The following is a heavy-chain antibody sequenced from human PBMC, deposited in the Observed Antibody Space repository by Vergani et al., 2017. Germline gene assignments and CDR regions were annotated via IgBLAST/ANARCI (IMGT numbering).Heavy chain of an antibody. V-gene: IGHV3-33*01. CDR3: ARDLDSNYVGVGY. CDR1: GFTFSSYG. J-gene: IGHJ4*02. CDR2: IWYDGSNK. D-gene: IGHD4-11*01. Sequence: QVQLVESGGGVVQPGRSLRLSCAASGFTFSSYGMHWVRQAPGKGLEWVAVIWYDGSNKYYADSVKGRFTISRDNSKNTLYLQMNSLRAEDTAVYYCARDLDSNYVGVGYWSQGTLVTVSS.